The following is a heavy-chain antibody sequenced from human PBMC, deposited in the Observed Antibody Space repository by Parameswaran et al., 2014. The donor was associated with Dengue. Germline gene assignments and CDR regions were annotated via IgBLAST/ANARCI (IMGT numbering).Heavy chain of an antibody. D-gene: IGHD3-10*01. CDR3: AREGAGAVAGPDY. J-gene: IGHJ4*02. Sequence: RWIRQPPGKGLEWIGYIYYSGSTYYNPSLKSRVTISVDTSKNQFSLKLSSVTAADTAVYYCAREGAGAVAGPDYWGQGTLVTVSS. V-gene: IGHV4-31*02. CDR2: IYYSGST.